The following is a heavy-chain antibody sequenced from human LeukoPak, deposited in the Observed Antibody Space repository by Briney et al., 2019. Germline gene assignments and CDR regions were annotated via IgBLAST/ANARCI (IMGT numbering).Heavy chain of an antibody. J-gene: IGHJ5*02. Sequence: SVKVSCKASGGTFSSYAISWVRQAPGQGLEWMGGIIPIFGTANYAQKFQSRVTITTDESTSTAYMELSSLRSEDTAVYYCARGFRTVAGINWFDPWGQGTLVTVSS. CDR1: GGTFSSYA. V-gene: IGHV1-69*05. D-gene: IGHD6-19*01. CDR2: IIPIFGTA. CDR3: ARGFRTVAGINWFDP.